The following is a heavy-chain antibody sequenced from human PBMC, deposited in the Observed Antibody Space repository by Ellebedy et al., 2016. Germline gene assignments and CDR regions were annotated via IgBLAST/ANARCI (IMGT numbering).Heavy chain of an antibody. CDR1: GFKFHEYT. D-gene: IGHD3-3*01. Sequence: GESLKISXAASGFKFHEYTMHCFRQTPGKGLEWVSLISWNGGSTYYADSVKGRFTISRDKSRNSLYLQMDTLRTEDTALYYCAKDRYDFWSGYYLTDYWGQGTLVTVSS. V-gene: IGHV3-43*01. CDR3: AKDRYDFWSGYYLTDY. J-gene: IGHJ4*02. CDR2: ISWNGGST.